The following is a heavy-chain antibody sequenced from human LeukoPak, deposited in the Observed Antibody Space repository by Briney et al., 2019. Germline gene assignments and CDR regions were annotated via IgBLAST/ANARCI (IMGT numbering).Heavy chain of an antibody. CDR2: VFYIGST. V-gene: IGHV4-59*01. CDR1: GASISSYV. Sequence: SQTLSLTCTVSGASISSYVWSWIRQPPGKGLEWIGDVFYIGSTHYNPSLKSRLTMSVDTSRSQVSLNLNSMTAADTAVYYCARVDRGTSGWSLMDVWGQGTKVTVSS. J-gene: IGHJ6*02. D-gene: IGHD6-13*01. CDR3: ARVDRGTSGWSLMDV.